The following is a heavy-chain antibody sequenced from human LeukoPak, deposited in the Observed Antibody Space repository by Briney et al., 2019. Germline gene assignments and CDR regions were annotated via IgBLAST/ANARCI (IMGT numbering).Heavy chain of an antibody. V-gene: IGHV3-23*01. J-gene: IGHJ3*02. CDR2: ISGSGGST. CDR1: GFTFSSYA. D-gene: IGHD3-10*01. Sequence: GGSLRLSCAASGFTFSSYAMSWVRQAPGKGLEWVSAISGSGGSTYYADSVKGRFTISRDNSKNTLYLQMNSLRAEDTAVYYCARTSGSGSYYLGAFDIWGQGTMVTVSS. CDR3: ARTSGSGSYYLGAFDI.